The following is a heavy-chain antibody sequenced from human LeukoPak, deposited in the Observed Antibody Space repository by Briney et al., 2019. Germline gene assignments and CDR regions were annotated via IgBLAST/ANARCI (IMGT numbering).Heavy chain of an antibody. CDR2: INTDGTST. Sequence: PGGSLRLSCAASEFTFSNYWMHWVRQAPGKGLVWVSHINTDGTSTSYADSVKGRFTISRDNAKNTLYLQMNSLRADDTAVYYCVSQTKSRWLHDYWGQGTLVTVSS. D-gene: IGHD5-24*01. V-gene: IGHV3-74*01. CDR1: EFTFSNYW. J-gene: IGHJ4*02. CDR3: VSQTKSRWLHDY.